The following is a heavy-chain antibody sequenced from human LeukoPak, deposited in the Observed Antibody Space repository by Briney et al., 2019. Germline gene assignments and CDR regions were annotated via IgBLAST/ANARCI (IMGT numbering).Heavy chain of an antibody. J-gene: IGHJ3*02. CDR3: ARDALYYYDSSGSRFGLDI. D-gene: IGHD3-22*01. V-gene: IGHV7-4-1*02. Sequence: GASVKVSCKASGYTFTSYGISWVRQAPGQGLEWMGWINTNTGNPTYAQGFTGRFVFSLDTSVSTAYLQISSLKAEDTAVYYCARDALYYYDSSGSRFGLDIWGQGTMVTVSS. CDR2: INTNTGNP. CDR1: GYTFTSYG.